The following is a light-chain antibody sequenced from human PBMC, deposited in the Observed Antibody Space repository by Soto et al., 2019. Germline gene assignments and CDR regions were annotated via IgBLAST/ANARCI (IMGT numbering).Light chain of an antibody. CDR2: AAS. CDR1: QSISSF. V-gene: IGKV1-39*01. CDR3: QQSYSTPRT. J-gene: IGKJ1*01. Sequence: DIQMTQSTSSLSASVGDRVTITCRASQSISSFLNWYQKKPGKDPKLLIYAASSLQSGVPSRFSGSGSGTDFTLTISSLQPEDFATYYCQQSYSTPRTFGQGTKVEIK.